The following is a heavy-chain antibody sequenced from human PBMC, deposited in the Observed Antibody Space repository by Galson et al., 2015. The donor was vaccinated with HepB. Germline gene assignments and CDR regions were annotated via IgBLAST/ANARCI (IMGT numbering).Heavy chain of an antibody. Sequence: QSGAEVKKPGESLRISCKGSGYSFTSYWISWVRQMPGKGLEWMGRIDPSDSYTNYSPSFQGHVTISADKSISTAYLQWSSLKASDTAMYYRARHSYYYDSSGYYDFDYWGQGTLVTVSS. CDR2: IDPSDSYT. V-gene: IGHV5-10-1*01. J-gene: IGHJ4*02. CDR3: ARHSYYYDSSGYYDFDY. CDR1: GYSFTSYW. D-gene: IGHD3-22*01.